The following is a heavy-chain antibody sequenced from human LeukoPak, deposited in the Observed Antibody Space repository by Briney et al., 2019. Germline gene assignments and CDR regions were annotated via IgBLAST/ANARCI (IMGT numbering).Heavy chain of an antibody. D-gene: IGHD3-9*01. CDR2: INHSGST. J-gene: IGHJ2*01. V-gene: IGHV4-34*01. Sequence: SETLSLTCAVYGGSFSGYYWSWIRQPPGKGLEWIGEINHSGSTNYNPSLKSRVTISVDTSKNQFSLKLSSVTAADTAVYYCARRLDILTGPRRRYFDLWGRGTLVTFSS. CDR1: GGSFSGYY. CDR3: ARRLDILTGPRRRYFDL.